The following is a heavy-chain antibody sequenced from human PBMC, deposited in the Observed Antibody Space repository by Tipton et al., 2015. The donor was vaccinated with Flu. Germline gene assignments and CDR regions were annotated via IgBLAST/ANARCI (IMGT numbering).Heavy chain of an antibody. D-gene: IGHD6-13*01. CDR3: ARAGSSWYRGWYFDL. CDR1: GGSISSYY. J-gene: IGHJ2*01. Sequence: GLVKPSETLSLTCTVSGGSISSYYWGWIRQPPGKGLEWIGYIYYSGSTNYNPSLKSRVTISVDTSKNQFSLKLSSVTAADTAVYYCARAGSSWYRGWYFDLWGRGTLVTVSS. V-gene: IGHV4-59*01. CDR2: IYYSGST.